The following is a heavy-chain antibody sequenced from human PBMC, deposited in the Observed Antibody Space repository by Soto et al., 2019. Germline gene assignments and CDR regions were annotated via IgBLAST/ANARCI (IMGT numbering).Heavy chain of an antibody. CDR2: IIPIFGTA. Sequence: GASVKVSCKASGGTFSSYAISWVRQAPGQGLEWMGGIIPIFGTANYAQKFQGRVTITADESTSTAYMELSSLRSEDTAVYYCARSACGGDCYALGYWGQGTPVTGSS. V-gene: IGHV1-69*13. D-gene: IGHD2-21*02. J-gene: IGHJ4*02. CDR3: ARSACGGDCYALGY. CDR1: GGTFSSYA.